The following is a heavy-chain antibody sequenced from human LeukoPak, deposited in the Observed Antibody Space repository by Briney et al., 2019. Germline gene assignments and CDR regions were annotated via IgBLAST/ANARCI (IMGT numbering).Heavy chain of an antibody. CDR3: ARSTGLRCSGGSCYYYYYYGMDV. J-gene: IGHJ6*02. CDR2: IYHSGST. CDR1: GGSISSSNW. V-gene: IGHV4-4*02. D-gene: IGHD2-15*01. Sequence: SGTLSLTCAVSGGSISSSNWWSWVRQPPGKGLEWIGEIYHSGSTNYNPSLKSRVTISVDTSKNQFSLKLSSVTAADTAVYYCARSTGLRCSGGSCYYYYYYGMDVWGQGTTVTVSS.